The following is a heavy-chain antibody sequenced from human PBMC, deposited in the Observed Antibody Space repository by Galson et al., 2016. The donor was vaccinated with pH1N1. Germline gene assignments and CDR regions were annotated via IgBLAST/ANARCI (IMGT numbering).Heavy chain of an antibody. V-gene: IGHV1-69*13. Sequence: SVKVSCKASGGTFSRFGINWVRQAPRQGLEWMGGIIPMFGTANHAQKFQGRVTITADESTRTAYMELNRLRSEDTAVYYCARSRTRGVVDDEGDDAFDIWGQGTKVTVSS. CDR2: IIPMFGTA. D-gene: IGHD3-10*01. CDR3: ARSRTRGVVDDEGDDAFDI. CDR1: GGTFSRFG. J-gene: IGHJ3*02.